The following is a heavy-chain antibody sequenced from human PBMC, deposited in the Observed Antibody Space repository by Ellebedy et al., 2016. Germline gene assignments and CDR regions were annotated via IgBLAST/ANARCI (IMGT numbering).Heavy chain of an antibody. Sequence: SETLSLTXSVSGGSVNTAGSQWSWIRQPPGKGLEWIGLKYIYGLSTYDPSPNSRASISIDTSKNQFSLRLTSLTAADTAVYYCARDHYGSLDVWGQGITVTVSS. CDR3: ARDHYGSLDV. CDR1: GGSVNTAGSQ. D-gene: IGHD3-10*01. CDR2: KYIYGLS. J-gene: IGHJ6*02. V-gene: IGHV4-61*08.